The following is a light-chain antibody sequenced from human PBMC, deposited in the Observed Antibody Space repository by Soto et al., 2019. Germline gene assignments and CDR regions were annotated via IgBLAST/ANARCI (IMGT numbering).Light chain of an antibody. Sequence: DIQMTQSPPSLSASVGDRVTLTCRASQSVGTYVNWYQQKPGKAPKLLIYFASSLQSGVPSRFSGSGSERDFTFTISSLQPEDFAAYYCQQSHTTPHTFGQGTKLEIK. CDR1: QSVGTY. CDR3: QQSHTTPHT. CDR2: FAS. J-gene: IGKJ2*01. V-gene: IGKV1-39*01.